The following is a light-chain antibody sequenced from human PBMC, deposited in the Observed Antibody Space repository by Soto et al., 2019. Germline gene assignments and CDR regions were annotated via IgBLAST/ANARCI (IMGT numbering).Light chain of an antibody. V-gene: IGKV1-39*01. CDR2: GAS. CDR3: QQSYTTSIT. CDR1: QNINNY. J-gene: IGKJ5*01. Sequence: IQMTQSPSSLSASVGDRVTITCQASQNINNYLNWYQQKPGKAPKLLIYGASTLQGGVPSRFSGSGSGTDFTLTISSLQPEDFATYYCQQSYTTSITFGQGTRLEIK.